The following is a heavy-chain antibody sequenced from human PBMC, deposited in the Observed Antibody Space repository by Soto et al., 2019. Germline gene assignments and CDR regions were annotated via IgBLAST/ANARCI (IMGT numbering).Heavy chain of an antibody. J-gene: IGHJ4*02. CDR2: ISGSGGST. V-gene: IGHV3-23*01. Sequence: GESLKISCAASGFTFSSYAMSWVRQAPGKGLEWVSAISGSGGSTYYADSVKGRFTISRDNSKNTLYLQMNSLRAEDTAVYYCAKDPGGVIDYWGQGTLVTVSS. CDR3: AKDPGGVIDY. CDR1: GFTFSSYA. D-gene: IGHD3-16*01.